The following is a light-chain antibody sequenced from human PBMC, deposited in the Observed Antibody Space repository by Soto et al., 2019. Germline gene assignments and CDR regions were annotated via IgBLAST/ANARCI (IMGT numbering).Light chain of an antibody. V-gene: IGKV3-11*01. J-gene: IGKJ5*01. CDR2: DAS. CDR3: QQRGYCSPLT. Sequence: ETVLTQSPSTLSLSPGERATLSCRASQSVSRFLAWYQQKPGQAPRLLIYDASNRATGIPARFSGSGSGTDLTPTIISLEPQDVAAYYCQQRGYCSPLTFGQGTRLDIK. CDR1: QSVSRF.